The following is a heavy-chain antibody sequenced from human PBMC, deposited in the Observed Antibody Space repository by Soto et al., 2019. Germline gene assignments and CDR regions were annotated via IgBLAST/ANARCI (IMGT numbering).Heavy chain of an antibody. J-gene: IGHJ6*02. CDR1: GFTFSSYG. V-gene: IGHV3-33*01. CDR3: ARTGRTDRHYYYYGMDV. D-gene: IGHD1-1*01. Sequence: QVQLVESGGGVVQPGRSLRLSCAASGFTFSSYGMHWVRQAPGKGLEWVAVIWYDGSNKYYADSVKGRFTISRDKSKNTLYLQMNSLRAEDTAVYYCARTGRTDRHYYYYGMDVWGQGTTVTVSS. CDR2: IWYDGSNK.